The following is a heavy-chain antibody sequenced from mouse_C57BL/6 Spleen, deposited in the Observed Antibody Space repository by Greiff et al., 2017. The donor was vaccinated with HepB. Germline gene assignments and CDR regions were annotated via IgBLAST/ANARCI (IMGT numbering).Heavy chain of an antibody. V-gene: IGHV1-55*01. J-gene: IGHJ1*03. D-gene: IGHD2-3*01. CDR1: GYTFTSYW. CDR3: ARSYDGYYGKYFDV. Sequence: QVQLQQPGAELVKPGASVKMSCKASGYTFTSYWITWVKQRPGQGLEWIGDIYPGSGSTNYNEKFKSKATLTVDTSSSTAYMQLSSLTSEDSAVYYCARSYDGYYGKYFDVWGTGTTVTVSS. CDR2: IYPGSGST.